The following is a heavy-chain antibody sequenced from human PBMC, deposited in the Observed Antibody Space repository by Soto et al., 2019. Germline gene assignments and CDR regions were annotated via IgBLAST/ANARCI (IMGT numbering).Heavy chain of an antibody. J-gene: IGHJ6*03. CDR2: FSGTTT. CDR3: AKGLFYYYYMDV. Sequence: VQLLESGGGLVQPGGSLRLSCAASGFTFSSYVMSWVRQAPGKGLEWVSGFSGTTTYYADSVRGRFTISRDNSKNTVYLQMNSLRAEDTAVYFCAKGLFYYYYMDVWGKGTTVTVS. CDR1: GFTFSSYV. V-gene: IGHV3-23*01.